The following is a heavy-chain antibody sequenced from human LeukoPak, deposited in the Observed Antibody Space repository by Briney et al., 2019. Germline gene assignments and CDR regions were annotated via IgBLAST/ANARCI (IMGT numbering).Heavy chain of an antibody. J-gene: IGHJ4*02. CDR3: ARESKSSSWYGVFDY. D-gene: IGHD6-13*01. V-gene: IGHV3-48*01. CDR2: ISSSSSTI. CDR1: GFTFSSYE. Sequence: GGSLRLSCAASGFTFSSYEMNWVRQAPGKGLEWVSYISSSSSTIYYAGSVKGRFTISRDNAKNSLYLQMNSLRAEDTAVYYCARESKSSSWYGVFDYWGQGTLVTVSS.